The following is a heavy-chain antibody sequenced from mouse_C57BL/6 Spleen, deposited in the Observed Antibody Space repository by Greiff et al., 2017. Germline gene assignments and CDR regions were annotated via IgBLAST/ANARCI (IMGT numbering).Heavy chain of an antibody. Sequence: VQLKESGGDLVKHGGSLKLSCAASGFTFSSYGMSWVRQTPDKRLEWVATISSGGSYTYYPDSVKGRFTISRDNAKNTLYLQMSSLKSEDTAMYYCARQITTKTMDYRGQGTSVTVSS. CDR3: ARQITTKTMDY. CDR1: GFTFSSYG. D-gene: IGHD1-1*01. CDR2: ISSGGSYT. V-gene: IGHV5-6*01. J-gene: IGHJ4*01.